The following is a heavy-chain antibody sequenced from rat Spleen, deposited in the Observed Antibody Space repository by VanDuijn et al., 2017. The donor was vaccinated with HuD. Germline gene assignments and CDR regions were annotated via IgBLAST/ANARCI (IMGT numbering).Heavy chain of an antibody. CDR3: ARRGDTYYGYTDWYLDF. J-gene: IGHJ1*01. D-gene: IGHD1-9*01. V-gene: IGHV5S13*01. CDR1: GFSFSSFP. CDR2: ISTGGGNT. Sequence: EVQLVESGGGLVQPGRSLKLSCAASGFSFSSFPMAWVRQTPTKGLEWVASISTGGGNTYYRDSVKGRFTISRDNAKNTVYLQMNSLRSEDTATYYCARRGDTYYGYTDWYLDFWGPGTMVTVSS.